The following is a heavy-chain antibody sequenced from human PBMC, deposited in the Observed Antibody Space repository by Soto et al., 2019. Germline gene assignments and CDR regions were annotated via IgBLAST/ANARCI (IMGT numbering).Heavy chain of an antibody. CDR2: IRNRANSHTT. Sequence: EVQLVESGGGLVQPGGSLRLSCAASGFTFSDHYMDWVRQSPGKGLEWVGRIRNRANSHTTVYAASVKGRFTISRDDSKNSVFLEMNSLKTEDTAVYYWATLERIVGGTWDYWGQGTLGTVSS. CDR1: GFTFSDHY. J-gene: IGHJ4*02. D-gene: IGHD1-26*01. V-gene: IGHV3-72*01. CDR3: ATLERIVGGTWDY.